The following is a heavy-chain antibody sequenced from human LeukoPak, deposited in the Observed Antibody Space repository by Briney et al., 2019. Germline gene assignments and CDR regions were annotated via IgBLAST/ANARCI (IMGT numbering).Heavy chain of an antibody. CDR2: ISGSGGST. Sequence: GGSLRLSCAASGFTFSSYAMSWVRQAPGKGLEWVSAISGSGGSTYYADSVKGRFTISRDNSKNTLYLQMNSLRAEDTAVYYCAKDQGYCSSATCYDVDYWGQGTLVTVSS. V-gene: IGHV3-23*01. J-gene: IGHJ4*02. CDR1: GFTFSSYA. CDR3: AKDQGYCSSATCYDVDY. D-gene: IGHD2-2*01.